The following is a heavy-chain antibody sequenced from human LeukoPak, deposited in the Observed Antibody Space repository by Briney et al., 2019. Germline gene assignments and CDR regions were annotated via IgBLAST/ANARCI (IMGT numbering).Heavy chain of an antibody. J-gene: IGHJ5*02. Sequence: GASVKVSCKASGYTFTGYYMHWVRQAPGQGLEWMGWINPNSGGTNYAQKFQGRVTMTRDTSISTAYMELSRLRSDDTAVYYCARVGVPAASIRTAYNWFDPWGRGTLVTVSS. CDR3: ARVGVPAASIRTAYNWFDP. CDR2: INPNSGGT. CDR1: GYTFTGYY. V-gene: IGHV1-2*02. D-gene: IGHD2-2*01.